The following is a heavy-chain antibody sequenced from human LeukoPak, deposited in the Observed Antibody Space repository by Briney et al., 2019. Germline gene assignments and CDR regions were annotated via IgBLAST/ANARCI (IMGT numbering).Heavy chain of an antibody. Sequence: PGGSLRLSCAASGFTFNNYAMHWVRQGLGKGLEWVSLISGDGGRVYYADSMKGRFTISRDNSKNSLYLQMNSLRTEDTALYYCAKGAGYNNGGASDIWGLGTMVTVSS. CDR1: GFTFNNYA. CDR2: ISGDGGRV. J-gene: IGHJ3*02. D-gene: IGHD5-24*01. V-gene: IGHV3-43*02. CDR3: AKGAGYNNGGASDI.